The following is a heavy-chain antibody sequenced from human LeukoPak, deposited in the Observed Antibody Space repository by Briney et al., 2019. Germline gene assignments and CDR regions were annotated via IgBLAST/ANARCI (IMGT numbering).Heavy chain of an antibody. CDR1: GYTFTSYD. D-gene: IGHD5-24*01. V-gene: IGHV1-8*01. CDR2: MNPNSGNT. CDR3: ARDSDSRDGYNYFLDYYYYMDV. J-gene: IGHJ6*03. Sequence: PRASVKVSCKASGYTFTSYDINWVRQATGQGLEWMGWMNPNSGNTGYAQKFQGRVTMTRDMSTSTVYMELSSLRSEDTAVYYCARDSDSRDGYNYFLDYYYYMDVWGKGTTVTVSS.